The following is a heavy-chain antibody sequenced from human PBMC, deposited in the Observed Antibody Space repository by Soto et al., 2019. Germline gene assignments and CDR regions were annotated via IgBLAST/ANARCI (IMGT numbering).Heavy chain of an antibody. CDR2: INPSGGST. CDR1: GYTFTSYY. Sequence: ASVKVSCKASGYTFTSYYMHWVRQAPGQGLEWIGIINPSGGSTSYAQKFQGRVTMTRDTSTSTVYMELSSLRSEDTAVYYCARIYCSSTSCYRPDAFDIWGQGTMVTVSS. V-gene: IGHV1-46*03. J-gene: IGHJ3*02. D-gene: IGHD2-2*01. CDR3: ARIYCSSTSCYRPDAFDI.